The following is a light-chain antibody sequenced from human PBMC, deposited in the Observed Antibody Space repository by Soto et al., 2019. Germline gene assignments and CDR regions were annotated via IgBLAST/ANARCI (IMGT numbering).Light chain of an antibody. V-gene: IGLV2-14*01. CDR1: TSDVGGYNY. J-gene: IGLJ1*01. Sequence: HSALTQPASVSGSPGQSIAISCTGTTSDVGGYNYVSWYQQHPGKVPKLLIHEVSNRPSGVSNRFSGSKSGNTASLTISGLQAEDEADYYCLSKTSTISYVFGTGTKVTGL. CDR2: EVS. CDR3: LSKTSTISYV.